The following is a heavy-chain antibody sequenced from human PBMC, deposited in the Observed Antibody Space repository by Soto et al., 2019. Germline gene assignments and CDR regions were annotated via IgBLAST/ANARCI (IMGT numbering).Heavy chain of an antibody. CDR1: GYTLTSYA. J-gene: IGHJ5*02. CDR2: INAGNGNT. D-gene: IGHD2-8*01. Sequence: ASVKVSCKASGYTLTSYAMHWVRQAPGQRLEWMGWINAGNGNTKYSQKFQGRVTITRDTSASTAYMELSSLRSEDTAVYYCARDATNGVFWWFDPWGQGTLVTVSS. V-gene: IGHV1-3*01. CDR3: ARDATNGVFWWFDP.